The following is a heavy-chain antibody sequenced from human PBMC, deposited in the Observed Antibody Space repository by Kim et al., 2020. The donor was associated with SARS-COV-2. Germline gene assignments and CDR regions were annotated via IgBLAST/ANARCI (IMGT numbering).Heavy chain of an antibody. Sequence: GGSLRLSCAASGLTFKTYAMHWVRQAPGKGLEWVTVISHDGSTKYYRDSMKGRITISRDNSKNTLYLQMNTLRPEDTAVYYCVRGGIRSPLYWGQGTLLTVSS. CDR1: GLTFKTYA. D-gene: IGHD3-10*01. J-gene: IGHJ4*02. CDR3: VRGGIRSPLY. V-gene: IGHV3-30*04. CDR2: ISHDGSTK.